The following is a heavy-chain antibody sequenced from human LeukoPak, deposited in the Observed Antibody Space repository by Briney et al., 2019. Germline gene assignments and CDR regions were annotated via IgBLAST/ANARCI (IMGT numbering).Heavy chain of an antibody. J-gene: IGHJ4*02. CDR1: GVSISSSSYY. Sequence: SETLSLTCTVSGVSISSSSYYWGWIRQPPGKGLEWIGSIYYSGSTYYNPSLKSRVSMSVDTSKTQFSLKLSSVTAADTAVYYCARGRKNTSGYRVTESGSGYSVYWGQRTLLSVSS. CDR3: ARGRKNTSGYRVTESGSGYSVY. D-gene: IGHD3-9*01. V-gene: IGHV4-39*07. CDR2: IYYSGST.